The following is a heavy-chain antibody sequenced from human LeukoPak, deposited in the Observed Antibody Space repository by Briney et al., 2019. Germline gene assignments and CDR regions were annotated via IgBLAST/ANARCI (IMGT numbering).Heavy chain of an antibody. CDR2: ISSSSSYI. V-gene: IGHV3-21*01. Sequence: GGSLRLSCAASGFTFSSYSMNWVRQAPGKGLEWVSSISSSSSYIYYADSVKGRFTISRDNAKNSLYLQMNSLRAEDTAVYYCARNYDFWSGYLNIDDSKGDYFDYWGQGTLVTVSS. D-gene: IGHD3-3*01. CDR1: GFTFSSYS. J-gene: IGHJ4*02. CDR3: ARNYDFWSGYLNIDDSKGDYFDY.